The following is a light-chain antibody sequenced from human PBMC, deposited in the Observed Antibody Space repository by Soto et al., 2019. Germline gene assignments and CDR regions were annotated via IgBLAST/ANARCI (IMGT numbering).Light chain of an antibody. CDR1: QGISSY. J-gene: IGKJ1*01. CDR2: AAS. Sequence: AIRMTQSPSSFSASTGDRVTITCRASQGISSYLAWYQQKPGKAPKLLIYAASTLQSGVPSRFSGSGSGTEFTVTISCLQSEDFATDYCQQYSSYPPWTFGQGTKVEIK. CDR3: QQYSSYPPWT. V-gene: IGKV1-8*01.